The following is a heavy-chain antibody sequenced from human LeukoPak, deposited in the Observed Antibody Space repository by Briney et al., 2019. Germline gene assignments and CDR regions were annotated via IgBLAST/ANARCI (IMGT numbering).Heavy chain of an antibody. Sequence: SETLSLTCTVSGGSANSGNYYWNWIRQPPGKGLEWIGYIYYSGSTNYNPSLKSRITMSVDTSKNQLSLKLGSVTAADTAMYYCARAVVVVVPTTGTYYFDYWGQGALVTVSS. J-gene: IGHJ4*02. V-gene: IGHV4-61*01. CDR2: IYYSGST. CDR3: ARAVVVVVPTTGTYYFDY. D-gene: IGHD2-15*01. CDR1: GGSANSGNYY.